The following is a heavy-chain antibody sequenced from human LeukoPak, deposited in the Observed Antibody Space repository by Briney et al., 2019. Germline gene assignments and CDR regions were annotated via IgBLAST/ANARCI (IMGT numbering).Heavy chain of an antibody. V-gene: IGHV1-2*02. D-gene: IGHD5-18*01. J-gene: IGHJ6*03. CDR2: INPNSGGT. CDR3: ASGIQSGGSYYYYMDV. CDR1: GYTFTGYY. Sequence: ASVKVSCKASGYTFTGYYMHWVRQAPGQGLEWMGWINPNSGGTNYAQKFQGRVTMTRDTSISTAYMELGRLRSDDTAVYYCASGIQSGGSYYYYMDVWGKGTTVTVSS.